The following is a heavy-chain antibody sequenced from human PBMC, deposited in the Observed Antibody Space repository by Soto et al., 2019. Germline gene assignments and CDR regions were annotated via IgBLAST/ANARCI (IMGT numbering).Heavy chain of an antibody. CDR2: IKFDGSQK. D-gene: IGHD3-10*01. Sequence: GGSLRLSCTASGFTFSRFWMNWVRQAPGKGLEWEANIKFDGSQKSYGDSVKGRFTISRDNAENSLHLQMDSLRAEDTAVYYCARDAAYFDGTLWYDGYDVWGRGTMVTVSS. J-gene: IGHJ3*01. CDR3: ARDAAYFDGTLWYDGYDV. CDR1: GFTFSRFW. V-gene: IGHV3-7*01.